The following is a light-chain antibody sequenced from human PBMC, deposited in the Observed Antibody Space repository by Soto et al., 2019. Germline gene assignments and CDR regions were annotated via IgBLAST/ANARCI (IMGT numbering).Light chain of an antibody. CDR3: QHYRSSPLT. CDR2: GAS. Sequence: VLTQSPGTLSLSPGERATLFCRAGQSVDSGDLAWYQQKPGQAPRLLIYGASSRATGIPDRFSGGGSGTEFSIISSSREPEDVAVYYCQHYRSSPLTFGGGTKVEIK. V-gene: IGKV3-20*01. CDR1: QSVDSGD. J-gene: IGKJ4*02.